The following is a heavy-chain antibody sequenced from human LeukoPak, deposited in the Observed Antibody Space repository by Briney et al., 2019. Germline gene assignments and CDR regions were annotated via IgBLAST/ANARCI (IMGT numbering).Heavy chain of an antibody. CDR2: ISGSGGSA. V-gene: IGHV3-23*01. Sequence: GGSLRLSCAASGFTFSNYAMSWVRQAPGKGLEWVSGISGSGGSASYADSVRGRFTISRDNATDTLYVQMNSLRAEDTAVYFCARGGLSIMGYWGQGTLVTVSS. CDR3: ARGGLSIMGY. D-gene: IGHD2/OR15-2a*01. CDR1: GFTFSNYA. J-gene: IGHJ4*02.